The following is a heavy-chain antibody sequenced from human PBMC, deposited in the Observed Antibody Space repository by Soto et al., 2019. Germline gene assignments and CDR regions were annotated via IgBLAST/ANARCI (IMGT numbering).Heavy chain of an antibody. CDR2: INHSGST. J-gene: IGHJ4*02. CDR3: ARGKWLRSSIDY. Sequence: QVQLQQWGAGLLKPSETLSLTCAVYGGSFSGYYWSWIRQPPGKGLEWSGEINHSGSTNYNPSLKSRVTISVDTSKNQFSLKLSSVTAADTAVYYCARGKWLRSSIDYWGQGTLVTVSS. D-gene: IGHD5-12*01. CDR1: GGSFSGYY. V-gene: IGHV4-34*01.